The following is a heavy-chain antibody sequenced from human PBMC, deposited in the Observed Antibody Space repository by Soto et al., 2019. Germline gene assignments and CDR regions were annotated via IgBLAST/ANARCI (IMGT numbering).Heavy chain of an antibody. Sequence: QVQLVQSGAEVKKPGSSVKVSCKASGGTFSSYAISWVRQAPGQGLEWMGGFIPIFGIANYAQKFQGRVTITADESTSTAYMELSSLRSEDTAVYYCARAPMTTVTTFPYYFYGMDVWGQGTTVTVSS. D-gene: IGHD4-17*01. J-gene: IGHJ6*02. CDR3: ARAPMTTVTTFPYYFYGMDV. CDR2: FIPIFGIA. V-gene: IGHV1-69*01. CDR1: GGTFSSYA.